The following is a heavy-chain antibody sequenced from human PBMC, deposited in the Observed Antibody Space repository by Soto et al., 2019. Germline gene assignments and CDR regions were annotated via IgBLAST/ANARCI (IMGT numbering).Heavy chain of an antibody. V-gene: IGHV5-51*01. CDR1: VYSFTSYW. D-gene: IGHD3-22*01. Sequence: PGESLKISCKGSVYSFTSYWIGWVRQMPVKGLEWMGIIYPGDSDTRYSPSFQGQVTISADKSISTAYLQWSSLKASNTAMYYCASRRDYSHDSSGYYSDSPLDYWGQGTLVTVSS. CDR2: IYPGDSDT. CDR3: ASRRDYSHDSSGYYSDSPLDY. J-gene: IGHJ4*02.